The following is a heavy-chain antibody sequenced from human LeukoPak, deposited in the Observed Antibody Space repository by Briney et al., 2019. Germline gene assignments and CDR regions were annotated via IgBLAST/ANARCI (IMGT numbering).Heavy chain of an antibody. V-gene: IGHV3-21*01. Sequence: GGSLRLSCAASGFTFSSYSMNWVRQAPGKGLEWVSSISSSSSYIYYADSMKGRFTISRDNAKNSLYLQMNSLRAEDTAVYYCARDCLVSAYYFDYWGQGTLVTVSS. J-gene: IGHJ4*02. CDR1: GFTFSSYS. D-gene: IGHD3-16*02. CDR3: ARDCLVSAYYFDY. CDR2: ISSSSSYI.